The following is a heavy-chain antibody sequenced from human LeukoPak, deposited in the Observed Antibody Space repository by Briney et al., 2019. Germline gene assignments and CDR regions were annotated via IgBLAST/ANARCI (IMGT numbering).Heavy chain of an antibody. CDR3: ARGGEWEREDVLGI. J-gene: IGHJ3*02. D-gene: IGHD1-26*01. CDR2: IYSDGKTT. Sequence: PSETLSLTCTVSGGSISSGSYYWSWIRQPAGKGLGWIGCIYSDGKTTAYKTSHKSRVTISVDTSKNQFSLRLTSVTAADTAVYYCARGGEWEREDVLGIWGQGTMVTVSS. CDR1: GGSISSGSYY. V-gene: IGHV4-61*02.